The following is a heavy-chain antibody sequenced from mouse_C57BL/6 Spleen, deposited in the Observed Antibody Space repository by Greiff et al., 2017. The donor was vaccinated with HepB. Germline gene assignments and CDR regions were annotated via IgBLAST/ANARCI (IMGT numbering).Heavy chain of an antibody. CDR3: TRDHYYGSSFGFAY. CDR1: GFTFSSYA. CDR2: ISSGGDYI. Sequence: EVQLVESGEGLVKPGGSLKLSCAASGFTFSSYAMSWVRQTPEKRLEWVAYISSGGDYIYYADTVKGRFTISRDNARNTLYLLMSSLKSEATAMYYCTRDHYYGSSFGFAYWGQGTLVTVSA. V-gene: IGHV5-9-1*02. D-gene: IGHD1-1*01. J-gene: IGHJ3*01.